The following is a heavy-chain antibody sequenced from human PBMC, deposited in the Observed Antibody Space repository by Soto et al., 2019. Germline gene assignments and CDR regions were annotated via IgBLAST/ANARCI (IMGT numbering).Heavy chain of an antibody. CDR2: IYYSGTT. D-gene: IGHD3-22*01. Sequence: PXGTLSLTCTVSGGPISSSSHYWDWIRQAPGKGLEWIGNIYYSGTTNYNPSLKSRVTISVDTSKNQFSLKLSSVTAADTAVYYCARLYDSSGYYYGVWGQGTLVTVPS. J-gene: IGHJ4*02. V-gene: IGHV4-39*01. CDR1: GGPISSSSHY. CDR3: ARLYDSSGYYYGV.